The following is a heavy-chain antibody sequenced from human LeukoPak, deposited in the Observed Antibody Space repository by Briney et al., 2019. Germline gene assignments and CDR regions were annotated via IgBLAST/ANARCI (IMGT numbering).Heavy chain of an antibody. CDR3: ATALNPYSSSWYLWFDY. Sequence: ASVKVSCKVSGYTLTELSMHWVRQAPGKGLEWMGGFDPEDGETIYAQKFQGRVTMTEDTSTNTAYMEPSSLRSGDTAVYYCATALNPYSSSWYLWFDYWGQGTLVTVSS. CDR2: FDPEDGET. V-gene: IGHV1-24*01. J-gene: IGHJ4*02. D-gene: IGHD6-13*01. CDR1: GYTLTELS.